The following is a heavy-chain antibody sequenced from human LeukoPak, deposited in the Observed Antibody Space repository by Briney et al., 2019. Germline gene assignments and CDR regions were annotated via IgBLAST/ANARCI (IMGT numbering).Heavy chain of an antibody. V-gene: IGHV4-4*07. CDR2: IYTSGST. J-gene: IGHJ4*02. Sequence: PSETLSLTCTVSGGSISSYYWSWIRQPAGKGLEWIGRIYTSGSTNYHPSLKSRVTISVDKSKNQFSLKLSSVTAADTAVYYCARSGYCSSTSCYAVDYFDYWGQGTLVTVSS. D-gene: IGHD2-2*01. CDR1: GGSISSYY. CDR3: ARSGYCSSTSCYAVDYFDY.